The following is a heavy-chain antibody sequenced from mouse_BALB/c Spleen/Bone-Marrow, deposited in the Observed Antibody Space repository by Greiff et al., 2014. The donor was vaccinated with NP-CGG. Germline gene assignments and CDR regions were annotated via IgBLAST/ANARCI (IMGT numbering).Heavy chain of an antibody. J-gene: IGHJ3*01. D-gene: IGHD2-10*02. CDR3: AKGTAYGNSFAY. Sequence: ESGPGLVKPSQSLSLTCTVTGCSITSDYAWNWIRQFPGNKLEWMGYISYSGSTSYNPSLKSRISITRDTSKNQSFLQLNSVTTEDAATYYCAKGTAYGNSFAYWGQGTLVTVSA. CDR2: ISYSGST. V-gene: IGHV3-2*02. CDR1: GCSITSDYA.